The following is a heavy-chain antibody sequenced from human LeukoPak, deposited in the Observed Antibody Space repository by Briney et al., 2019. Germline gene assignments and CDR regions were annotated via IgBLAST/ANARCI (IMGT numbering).Heavy chain of an antibody. Sequence: SETLSLTCSVSGDSISGGGYYWSWIRQHPGKGLEWIGYIYYSGITSYNPSLKSRVTISVDTSKNQFSLKLSSVTAADTAVYYCARGGTMVRGVSNWFDPWGQGTLVTVSS. J-gene: IGHJ5*02. V-gene: IGHV4-31*03. D-gene: IGHD3-10*01. CDR1: GDSISGGGYY. CDR3: ARGGTMVRGVSNWFDP. CDR2: IYYSGIT.